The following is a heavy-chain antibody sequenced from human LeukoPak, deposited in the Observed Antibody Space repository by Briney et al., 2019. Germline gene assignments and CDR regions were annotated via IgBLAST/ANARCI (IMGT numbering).Heavy chain of an antibody. J-gene: IGHJ4*02. CDR3: ARVGIGQFSSYDY. CDR1: GGTFSSYA. V-gene: IGHV1-69*13. D-gene: IGHD2-21*01. Sequence: SVKVSCKASGGTFSSYAISWVRQAPGQGLEWMGGIIPIFGTANYAQKFQGRVTITADESTSTAYMELSSLRSEDTAVYYCARVGIGQFSSYDYWGQGTLVTVSS. CDR2: IIPIFGTA.